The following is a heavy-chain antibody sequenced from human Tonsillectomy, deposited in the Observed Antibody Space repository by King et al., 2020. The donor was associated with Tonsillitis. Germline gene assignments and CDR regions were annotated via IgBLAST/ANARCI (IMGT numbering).Heavy chain of an antibody. Sequence: EQQLVQSGAEVKKPGESLKISCEGSGYSFPSYWIGWVRQMPGKGLEWMGIIFPGDSDTRYSPSFQGQVTISADRSISSAYLQWSSLKASDTAMYYCARGRWRQLPAPIFDYWGQGTLVTVSS. CDR1: GYSFPSYW. D-gene: IGHD5-24*01. V-gene: IGHV5-51*01. CDR3: ARGRWRQLPAPIFDY. CDR2: IFPGDSDT. J-gene: IGHJ4*02.